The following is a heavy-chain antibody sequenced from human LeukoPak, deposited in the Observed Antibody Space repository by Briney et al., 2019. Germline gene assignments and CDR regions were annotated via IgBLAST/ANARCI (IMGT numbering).Heavy chain of an antibody. Sequence: PGGSLRLSCAASGFTFSSYWMHWVRQAPGKGLVWVSRINSDGSSTSYADSVKGRFTISRDNAKNTLYLQMNSLRAEDTAVYYCAVLTYQLLDYYFDYWGQGTLVTVSS. V-gene: IGHV3-74*01. D-gene: IGHD2-2*01. CDR2: INSDGSST. J-gene: IGHJ4*02. CDR3: AVLTYQLLDYYFDY. CDR1: GFTFSSYW.